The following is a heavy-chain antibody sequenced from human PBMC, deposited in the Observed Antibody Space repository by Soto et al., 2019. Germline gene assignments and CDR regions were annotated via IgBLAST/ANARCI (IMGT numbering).Heavy chain of an antibody. Sequence: EVQLLESGGGLVQPGGSLRLSCAASGFTFSSYAMSWVRQAPGKGLEWVSGISGSGDSTYYADSVKGRLTICRDYSKNTLYRQMISLIAEDTAVYYCAKGAPVIAVAGTGYFQHWGQGTLVTVSS. CDR1: GFTFSSYA. D-gene: IGHD6-19*01. V-gene: IGHV3-23*01. CDR3: AKGAPVIAVAGTGYFQH. CDR2: ISGSGDST. J-gene: IGHJ1*01.